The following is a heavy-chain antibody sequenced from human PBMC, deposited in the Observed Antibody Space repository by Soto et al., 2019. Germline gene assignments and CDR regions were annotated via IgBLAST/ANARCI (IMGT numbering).Heavy chain of an antibody. V-gene: IGHV1-46*01. CDR1: GDTFTDYY. Sequence: QVQLMQSGAEVKKPGASVKVSCKASGDTFTDYYIHWVRQAPVQGLDWMGTVNPSGGHATYAQQFLGRVTMTRDTSTSTLYMELTSLTSDDTAVYYCARGGHVVVVTAALDYWGQGTLVTVSS. D-gene: IGHD2-21*02. CDR3: ARGGHVVVVTAALDY. CDR2: VNPSGGHA. J-gene: IGHJ4*02.